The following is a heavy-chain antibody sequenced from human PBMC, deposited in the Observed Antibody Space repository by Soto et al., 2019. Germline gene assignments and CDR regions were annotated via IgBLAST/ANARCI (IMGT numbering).Heavy chain of an antibody. Sequence: EVQLVESGGGLVQPGGSLRLSCGASGLAFSTSWMAWVRQAPGKGPEWVAALNPDGSVKSYVDAGRGRVAIARDNVKNSVYLQMNSLRVEDTAIYYCARDPYFGAIDYWGRGTLVTVSP. V-gene: IGHV3-7*01. J-gene: IGHJ4*02. CDR3: ARDPYFGAIDY. CDR1: GLAFSTSW. D-gene: IGHD3-16*01. CDR2: LNPDGSVK.